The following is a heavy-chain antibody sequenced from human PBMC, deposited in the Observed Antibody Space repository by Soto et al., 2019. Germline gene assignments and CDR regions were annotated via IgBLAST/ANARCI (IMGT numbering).Heavy chain of an antibody. V-gene: IGHV1-69*08. CDR1: GGTFSSYT. CDR3: ARDGGGVVVPAADWYFDL. J-gene: IGHJ2*01. CDR2: IIPILGIA. D-gene: IGHD2-2*01. Sequence: QVQLVQSGAEVKKPGSSVKVSCKASGGTFSSYTISWVRQAPGQGLEWMGRIIPILGIANYAQKFQGRVTITPEKSTGKAYMELGSLSSEDTAGYYCARDGGGVVVPAADWYFDLWGRGTLVTVSS.